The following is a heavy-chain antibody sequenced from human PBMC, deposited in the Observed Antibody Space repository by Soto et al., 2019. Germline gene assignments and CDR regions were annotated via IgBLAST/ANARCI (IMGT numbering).Heavy chain of an antibody. V-gene: IGHV3-30*04. CDR2: ISYDGRNK. CDR3: ARDPRAGGDYYYGMDV. D-gene: IGHD3-16*01. CDR1: GFTFSSYA. J-gene: IGHJ6*02. Sequence: QPGGSLRLSCVGSGFTFSSYAIHWVRQAPGKGLEWVAVISYDGRNKYYVDSVKGRFSISRDNSKNTLFLQMNSLRVEDTAVYYCARDPRAGGDYYYGMDVWGQGTAVTVSS.